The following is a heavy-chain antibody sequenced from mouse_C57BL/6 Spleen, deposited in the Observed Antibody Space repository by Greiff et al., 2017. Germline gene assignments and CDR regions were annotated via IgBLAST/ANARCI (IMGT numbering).Heavy chain of an antibody. CDR3: ASGDYDRYFDV. D-gene: IGHD2-4*01. J-gene: IGHJ1*03. CDR1: GYTFTSYG. V-gene: IGHV1-81*01. Sequence: QFQLQQSGAELARPGASVKLSCKASGYTFTSYGISWVKQRTGQGLEWIGEIYPRSGNTYYNEKFKGKATLTADKSSSTAYMELRSLTSEDSAVYFCASGDYDRYFDVWGTGTTVTVSS. CDR2: IYPRSGNT.